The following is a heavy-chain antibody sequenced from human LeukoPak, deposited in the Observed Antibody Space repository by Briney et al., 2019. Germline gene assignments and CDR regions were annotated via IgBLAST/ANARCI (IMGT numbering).Heavy chain of an antibody. J-gene: IGHJ5*02. V-gene: IGHV4-34*01. CDR3: ARVKSPNTYYDFWSGYYENWFDP. CDR1: GGSFSGYY. D-gene: IGHD3-3*01. Sequence: SETLSLTCAVYGGSFSGYYWSWIRQPPGKGLEWIGEINHSGSTNYNPSLKSRVTISVDTSKNQFSLKLSSVTAADTAVYYCARVKSPNTYYDFWSGYYENWFDPWGQGTLVTVSS. CDR2: INHSGST.